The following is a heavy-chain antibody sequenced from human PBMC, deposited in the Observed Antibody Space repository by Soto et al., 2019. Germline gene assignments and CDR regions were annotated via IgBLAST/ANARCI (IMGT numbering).Heavy chain of an antibody. V-gene: IGHV1-69*13. J-gene: IGHJ4*02. Sequence: AASVKVSCKASGGTFSNYAISWVRQAPGQGLEWMGGIIPIFGTANYAQKFQGRVTITADESTSTAYMELSSLRSEDTAVYYCARGWSYDILTGYSYWGQGTLVTVSS. D-gene: IGHD3-9*01. CDR3: ARGWSYDILTGYSY. CDR1: GGTFSNYA. CDR2: IIPIFGTA.